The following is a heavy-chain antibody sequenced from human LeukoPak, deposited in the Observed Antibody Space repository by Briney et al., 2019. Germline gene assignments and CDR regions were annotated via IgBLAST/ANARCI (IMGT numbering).Heavy chain of an antibody. CDR2: ISGSGGST. Sequence: GGSLRLSCAVSGFTLSSYGMSWVRQAPGKGLEWVSAISGSGGSTYYADSVKGRFTISRDNSKNTLHLQMNSLRAEDTAVYYCVGYDPFDYWGQGTLVTVSS. J-gene: IGHJ4*02. D-gene: IGHD5-12*01. CDR3: VGYDPFDY. CDR1: GFTLSSYG. V-gene: IGHV3-23*01.